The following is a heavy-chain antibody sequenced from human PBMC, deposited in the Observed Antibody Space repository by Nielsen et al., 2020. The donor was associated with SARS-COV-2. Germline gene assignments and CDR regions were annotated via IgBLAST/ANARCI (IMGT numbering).Heavy chain of an antibody. V-gene: IGHV4-59*13. CDR2: IYYSGST. CDR3: ARGEGSSGWPDRYYYYGMDV. Sequence: SGTLSLTCTVSGGSISSYYWSWIRQPPGKGLEWIGYIYYSGSTNYNPSLKSRVTISVDTSKNQFSLKLSSVTAADTAVYYCARGEGSSGWPDRYYYYGMDVWGQGTTVTVSS. CDR1: GGSISSYY. J-gene: IGHJ6*02. D-gene: IGHD6-19*01.